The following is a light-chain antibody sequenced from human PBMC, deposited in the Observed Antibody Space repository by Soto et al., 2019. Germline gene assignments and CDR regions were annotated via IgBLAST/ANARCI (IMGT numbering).Light chain of an antibody. CDR3: QQRYNGPTWT. CDR1: QNIGNY. V-gene: IGKV1-39*01. J-gene: IGKJ1*01. Sequence: DIQMTQSPSSLSASVGDRVTITCRASQNIGNYLHWYQQKPGKAPKLLIYAVSNLQAGVPSRFXGSASRTDFTLTISSLHPEDFATFYDQQRYNGPTWTFGQGTKVEIK. CDR2: AVS.